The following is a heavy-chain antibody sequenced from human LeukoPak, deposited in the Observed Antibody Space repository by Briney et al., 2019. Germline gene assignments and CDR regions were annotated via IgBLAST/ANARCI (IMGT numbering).Heavy chain of an antibody. CDR2: IYPGDSDT. CDR3: ALYKDGGLQPQAGDAFDI. Sequence: GESLKISCKGSGYSFTSYWIGWVRQMPGKGLEWMGIIYPGDSDTRYSPSFQGQVTISADKSISTAYLQWSSLKASDTAMYYCALYKDGGLQPQAGDAFDIWGQGTMVTVSS. J-gene: IGHJ3*02. D-gene: IGHD5-24*01. CDR1: GYSFTSYW. V-gene: IGHV5-51*01.